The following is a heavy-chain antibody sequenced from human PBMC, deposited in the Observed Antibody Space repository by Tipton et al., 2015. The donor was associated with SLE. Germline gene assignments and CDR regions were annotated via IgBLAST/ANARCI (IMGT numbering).Heavy chain of an antibody. CDR2: ISTYNGNT. V-gene: IGHV1-18*01. Sequence: QLVQSGAEVKKPGASVKVSCKTSGYAFNNFDISWVRQAPGQGLEWMGWISTYNGNTNYAQKLQGRVTMTSDTSTSTAYMELRSLRSDDTAIYYCARVRVDTAMGVFDFWGQGTMVTVSS. CDR3: ARVRVDTAMGVFDF. J-gene: IGHJ4*02. CDR1: GYAFNNFD. D-gene: IGHD5-18*01.